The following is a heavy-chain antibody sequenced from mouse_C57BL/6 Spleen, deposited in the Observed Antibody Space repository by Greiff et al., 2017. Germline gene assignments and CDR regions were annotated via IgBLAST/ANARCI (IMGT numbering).Heavy chain of an antibody. V-gene: IGHV1-80*01. J-gene: IGHJ1*03. CDR3: ARSDGSSWYFDV. Sequence: QVQLQQSGAELVKPGASVKISCKASGYAFSSYWMHWVKQRPGKGLEWIGQIDPGDGDTNYNGKFKGKATLTADKSSSTAYMQLSSLTSEDSAVYFCARSDGSSWYFDVWGTGTTVTVSS. CDR1: GYAFSSYW. CDR2: IDPGDGDT. D-gene: IGHD1-1*01.